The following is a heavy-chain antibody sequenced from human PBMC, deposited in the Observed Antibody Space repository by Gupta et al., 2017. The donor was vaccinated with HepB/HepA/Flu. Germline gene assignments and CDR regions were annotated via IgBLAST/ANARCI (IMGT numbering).Heavy chain of an antibody. J-gene: IGHJ4*02. CDR1: GFTFSSYA. V-gene: IGHV3-23*01. CDR3: ANARILWFGEDTVGY. D-gene: IGHD3-10*01. Sequence: EVQLLESGGGLVQPGGSLRLSCAASGFTFSSYAMSWVRQAPGKGLEGVSAISGSGGSTYYADSVKGRFTISRDNSKNTLYLQMNSLRAEDTAVYYCANARILWFGEDTVGYWGQGTLVTVSS. CDR2: ISGSGGST.